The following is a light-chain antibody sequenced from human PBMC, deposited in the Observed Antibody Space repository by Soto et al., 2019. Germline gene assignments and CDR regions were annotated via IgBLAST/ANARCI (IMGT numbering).Light chain of an antibody. CDR2: VVS. J-gene: IGLJ1*01. CDR1: SSDVGGYNY. CDR3: SSYRSGSTFV. V-gene: IGLV2-14*01. Sequence: QSVLAQPASVSGSPGQSIAISCTGTSSDVGGYNYVSWHQQHPGKAPKVLISVVSNRPSGVSNRFSGSKSGNTASLTISGLQAEDEADYYCSSYRSGSTFVFGSGTKVTV.